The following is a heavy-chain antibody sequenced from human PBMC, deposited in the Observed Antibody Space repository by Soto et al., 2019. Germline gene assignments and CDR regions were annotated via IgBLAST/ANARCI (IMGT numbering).Heavy chain of an antibody. Sequence: PSETLSLTCTVSGGPVSSGSYYWSWIRQPPGKGLEWIGYIYYSGSTNYNPSLKSRVTISVDTSKNQFSLKLSSVTAADTAVYYCARVRITIFGVVDFDYWGQGTLVTVSS. V-gene: IGHV4-61*01. CDR3: ARVRITIFGVVDFDY. CDR2: IYYSGST. CDR1: GGPVSSGSYY. D-gene: IGHD3-3*01. J-gene: IGHJ4*02.